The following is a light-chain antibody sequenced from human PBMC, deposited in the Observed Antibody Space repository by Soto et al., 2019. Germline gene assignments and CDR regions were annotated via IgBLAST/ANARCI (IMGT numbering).Light chain of an antibody. Sequence: QSVLTQPASVSGSPGQSITISCTGTSSDIGAYHLVSWYQQHPGKAPKLMLYDVHIRPSGVSNRFSGSKSGNTASLTISGLQAEDEADYYYTSWTTSTTMIFGGGTKLTV. J-gene: IGLJ2*01. CDR1: SSDIGAYHL. CDR2: DVH. CDR3: TSWTTSTTMI. V-gene: IGLV2-14*03.